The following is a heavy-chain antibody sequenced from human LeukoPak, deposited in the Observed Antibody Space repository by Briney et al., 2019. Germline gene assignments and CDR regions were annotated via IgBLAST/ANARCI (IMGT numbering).Heavy chain of an antibody. D-gene: IGHD3-22*01. V-gene: IGHV1-24*01. J-gene: IGHJ4*02. CDR2: FDPEDGET. Sequence: GASVKVSCKVSGYTLTELAMHWGRQAPGKGVRWRGGFDPEDGETIYAQKFQGRVTMTEDTFTDTAYMELSSLRSEDTAVYYCARVPASYDTSDLDWGQGTLVTVSS. CDR3: ARVPASYDTSDLD. CDR1: GYTLTELA.